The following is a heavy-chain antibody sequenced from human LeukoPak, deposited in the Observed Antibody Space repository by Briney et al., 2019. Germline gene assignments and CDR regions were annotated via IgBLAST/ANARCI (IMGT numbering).Heavy chain of an antibody. CDR1: GFTFSSYG. CDR3: ARDFVVNYGWGAFDI. V-gene: IGHV3-30*02. D-gene: IGHD3-10*01. J-gene: IGHJ3*02. Sequence: GGSLRLSCAASGFTFSSYGMHWVRQAPGKGLEWVAFIRYDGSNKYYADSVKGRFTISRDNSKNTLYLQMNSLRAEDTAVYYCARDFVVNYGWGAFDIWGQGTMVTVSS. CDR2: IRYDGSNK.